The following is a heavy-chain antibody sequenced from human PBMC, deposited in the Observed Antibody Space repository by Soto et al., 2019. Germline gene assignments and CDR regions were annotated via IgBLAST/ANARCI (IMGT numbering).Heavy chain of an antibody. J-gene: IGHJ3*02. CDR1: GFTFSSYA. Sequence: GSLRLSCAASGFTFSSYAMSWVRQAPGKGLEWVSAISGSGGSTYYADSVKGRFTISRDNSKNTLYLQMNSLRAEDTAVYYCAKDDGITIFGVVINAFDIWGQGTMVTVSS. V-gene: IGHV3-23*01. CDR2: ISGSGGST. D-gene: IGHD3-3*01. CDR3: AKDDGITIFGVVINAFDI.